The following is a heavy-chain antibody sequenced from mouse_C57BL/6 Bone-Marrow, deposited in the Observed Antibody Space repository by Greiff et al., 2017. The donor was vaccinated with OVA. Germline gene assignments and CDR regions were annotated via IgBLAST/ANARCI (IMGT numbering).Heavy chain of an antibody. CDR3: ARQDYGSSYGLAY. V-gene: IGHV5-15*01. CDR2: ISNLAYSI. J-gene: IGHJ3*01. CDR1: GFTFSDYG. D-gene: IGHD1-1*01. Sequence: EVHLVEPGGGLVQPGGSLKLSCAASGFTFSDYGMAWVRQAPRKGPEWVAFISNLAYSIYYADTVTGRFTISRENAKNTLYLEMSSLRSEDTAMYYGARQDYGSSYGLAYWGQGTLVTVSA.